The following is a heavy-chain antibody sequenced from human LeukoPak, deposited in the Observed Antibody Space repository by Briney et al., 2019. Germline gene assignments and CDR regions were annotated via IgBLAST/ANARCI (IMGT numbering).Heavy chain of an antibody. CDR3: ASNTMVRGVPIDY. CDR2: IKQDGSEK. V-gene: IGHV3-7*01. J-gene: IGHJ4*02. CDR1: GFTFSSYW. Sequence: GGSLRLSCAASGFTFSSYWMSWVRQAPGKGLEWVANIKQDGSEKYYVDSVKGRFTISRDNAKNSLYLQMNSLRAEDTAVYYCASNTMVRGVPIDYWGQRTLVTVSS. D-gene: IGHD3-10*01.